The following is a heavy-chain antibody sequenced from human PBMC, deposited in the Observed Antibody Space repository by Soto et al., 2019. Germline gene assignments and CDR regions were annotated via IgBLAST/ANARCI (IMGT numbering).Heavy chain of an antibody. D-gene: IGHD3-10*01. CDR2: VNPIVSML. CDR3: ASSYGSGYRAFDH. CDR1: GDTFNFYS. J-gene: IGHJ4*02. Sequence: QVQLVQSGAEVKRPGSSVKVSCKASGDTFNFYSINWVRQAPGLGLEWVGRVNPIVSMLNYAQKLQGRVRMTADKSTSTADRELSSLRSEDTAIYYCASSYGSGYRAFDHRGRGALVTVSS. V-gene: IGHV1-69*04.